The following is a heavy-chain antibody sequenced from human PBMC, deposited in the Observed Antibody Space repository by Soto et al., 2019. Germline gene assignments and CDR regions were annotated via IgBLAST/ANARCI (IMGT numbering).Heavy chain of an antibody. Sequence: SETLSLTCAVSGGSISSGGYSWSWIRQPPGKGLEWIGYIYHSGSTYYNPSLKSRVTISVDRSKNQFSLKLSSVTAADTAVYYCARAYDSYFDYWGQGTLVTVSS. J-gene: IGHJ4*02. CDR1: GGSISSGGYS. CDR3: ARAYDSYFDY. D-gene: IGHD3-22*01. CDR2: IYHSGST. V-gene: IGHV4-30-2*01.